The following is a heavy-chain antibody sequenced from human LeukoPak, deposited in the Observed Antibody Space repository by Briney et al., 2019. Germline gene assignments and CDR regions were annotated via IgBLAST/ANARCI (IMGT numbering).Heavy chain of an antibody. Sequence: GGSLRLSCAASGFTVSSNYMSWVRQAPGKGLEWVSVIYSGGSTYDADSVKGRFTISRDNSKNSLYLQMNSLRAEDTALYYCAKDQRNSEEYSSSSTGWYMDVWGKGTTVTISS. CDR1: GFTVSSNY. V-gene: IGHV3-53*05. D-gene: IGHD6-6*01. J-gene: IGHJ6*03. CDR2: IYSGGST. CDR3: AKDQRNSEEYSSSSTGWYMDV.